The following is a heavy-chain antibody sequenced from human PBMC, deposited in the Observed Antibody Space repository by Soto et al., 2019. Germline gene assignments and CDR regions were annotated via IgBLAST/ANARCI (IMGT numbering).Heavy chain of an antibody. CDR2: ISAYNGNT. D-gene: IGHD3-10*01. Sequence: ASVKVSCKASGYTFTSYGISWVRQAPGQGLEWMGWISAYNGNTNYAQKLQGRVTMTTDTSTSTAYMELRSLRSDDTAVYYCARPVRGVPNDAFDIWGQGTMVTVSS. CDR3: ARPVRGVPNDAFDI. V-gene: IGHV1-18*01. CDR1: GYTFTSYG. J-gene: IGHJ3*02.